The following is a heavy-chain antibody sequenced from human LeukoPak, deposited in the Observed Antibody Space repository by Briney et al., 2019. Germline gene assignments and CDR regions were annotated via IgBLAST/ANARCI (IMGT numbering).Heavy chain of an antibody. CDR3: ARKQTGTMYDV. CDR2: FSSGGSA. CDR1: GGSISSSSYY. D-gene: IGHD1-7*01. V-gene: IGHV4-39*07. Sequence: PSETLSLTCIVPGGSISSSSYYWPWIRQSPGKGLEWIGTFSSGGSAYYNPSLTSRVSISKDTSDNQFSLRLYSVTAADTAVYYCARKQTGTMYDVWGQGTQVTVSS. J-gene: IGHJ4*02.